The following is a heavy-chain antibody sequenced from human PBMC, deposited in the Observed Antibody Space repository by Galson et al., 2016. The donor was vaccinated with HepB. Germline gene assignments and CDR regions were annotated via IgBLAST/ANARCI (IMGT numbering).Heavy chain of an antibody. J-gene: IGHJ3*02. CDR2: IWYDGTNE. V-gene: IGHV3-33*06. Sequence: SLRLSCAASGFIFSNYGMHWVRQAPGKGLEWVALIWYDGTNEYYADSVKGRFTISRDNFKNTLYLQMNSLRAEDTAVYYCAKDIGYCSGGTCPNDAFDIWGQGTMVTVSS. D-gene: IGHD2-15*01. CDR3: AKDIGYCSGGTCPNDAFDI. CDR1: GFIFSNYG.